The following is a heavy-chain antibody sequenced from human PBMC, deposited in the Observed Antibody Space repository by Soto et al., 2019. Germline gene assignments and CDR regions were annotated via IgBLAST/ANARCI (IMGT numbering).Heavy chain of an antibody. CDR2: ITGSGSST. J-gene: IGHJ6*02. V-gene: IGHV3-23*01. Sequence: EVQLLESGGGLVQPGGSLRLSCAASGFTFSSYAMTWVRRAPGKGLEWVSSITGSGSSTYYAASVKGRFTISRDNSKNALYLQVNCLRDEDTAVYYCAEGGLAAAGYNYYGLDVWGQGTTVIVSS. CDR3: AEGGLAAAGYNYYGLDV. CDR1: GFTFSSYA. D-gene: IGHD6-13*01.